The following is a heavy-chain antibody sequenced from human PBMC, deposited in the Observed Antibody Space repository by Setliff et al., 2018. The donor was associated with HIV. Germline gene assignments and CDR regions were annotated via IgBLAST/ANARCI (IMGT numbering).Heavy chain of an antibody. Sequence: SETLSLTCSVSGGSISSRNYYWGWSRQPPGKGLEWIGSVLYSGSTYYNPSLKSRVTISVDTSKNHFSLNLRSVTAADTAVYYCARDTTPGIGQAANWFDPWGQGTLVTVSS. CDR2: VLYSGST. V-gene: IGHV4-39*02. J-gene: IGHJ5*02. CDR1: GGSISSRNYY. D-gene: IGHD1-1*01. CDR3: ARDTTPGIGQAANWFDP.